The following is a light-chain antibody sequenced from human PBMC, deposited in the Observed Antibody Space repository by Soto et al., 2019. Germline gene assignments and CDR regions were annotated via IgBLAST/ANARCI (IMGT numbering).Light chain of an antibody. J-gene: IGLJ2*01. Sequence: QSVLTQPPSVSEAPGQKVTISCSGSSSNIGNNYVSWYQQLPGTAPQLLIYDDNERPSRIPDRFSGSKSGTSATLGITGLQTGDEADYYCGTWDSSLSAVVFGGGTKLTVL. CDR2: DDN. CDR1: SSNIGNNY. CDR3: GTWDSSLSAVV. V-gene: IGLV1-51*01.